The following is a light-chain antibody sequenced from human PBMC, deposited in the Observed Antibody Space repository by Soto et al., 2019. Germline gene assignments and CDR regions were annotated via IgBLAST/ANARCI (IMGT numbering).Light chain of an antibody. CDR1: SSDVGIYNL. CDR2: AVS. Sequence: QSALTQPASVSGSPGQSIAISCTGSSSDVGIYNLVSWYQQHPGRAPKLMIYAVSNRPSGVSNRFSGSKSGNTASLTISGLQAEDEADYYCCSLTTRDSHVFGTGTKVTVL. CDR3: CSLTTRDSHV. V-gene: IGLV2-14*01. J-gene: IGLJ1*01.